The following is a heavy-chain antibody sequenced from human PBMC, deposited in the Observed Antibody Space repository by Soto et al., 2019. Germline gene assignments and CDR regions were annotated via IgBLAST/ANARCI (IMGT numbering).Heavy chain of an antibody. D-gene: IGHD2-15*01. V-gene: IGHV1-46*03. CDR1: GYTFTSYY. Sequence: QVQLVQSGAEVKKPGASVKVSCKASGYTFTSYYMHWVRQAPGQGLEWMGIINPSGGSTSYAQKLQGRVTMTRDTSTSTVYMELSSLRSEDTAVYYCARICSGGSCAAGHFDYWGQGTLVTVSS. CDR2: INPSGGST. CDR3: ARICSGGSCAAGHFDY. J-gene: IGHJ4*02.